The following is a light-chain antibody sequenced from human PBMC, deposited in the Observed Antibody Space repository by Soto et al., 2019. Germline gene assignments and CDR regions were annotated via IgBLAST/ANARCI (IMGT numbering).Light chain of an antibody. J-gene: IGKJ2*01. CDR3: HQYGSSLGT. CDR2: DAV. Sequence: ILLIQSPVTLSFSPGAGATLSCRASQSVTGTNLAWYQQRAGQAPRLLIYDAVRRATGIPDRFSGSGSGTDFTLTISRLEPEDFAVYFCHQYGSSLGTLGQGTKVDIK. V-gene: IGKV3-20*01. CDR1: QSVTGTN.